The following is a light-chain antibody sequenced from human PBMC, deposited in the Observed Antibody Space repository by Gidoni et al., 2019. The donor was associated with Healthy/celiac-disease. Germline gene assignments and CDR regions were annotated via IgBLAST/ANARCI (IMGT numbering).Light chain of an antibody. CDR3: CSYTTNSKNV. Sequence: HSALTQPASVSGSRGQSINISCTGTSSDVVGYNYVSWYQQHLGKAPRLMIYEVSNRPSGVSNRFSGSKSGNTASLTMSGIQAEDEADYYCCSYTTNSKNVFGTGTKVSVL. V-gene: IGLV2-14*01. CDR1: SSDVVGYNY. J-gene: IGLJ1*01. CDR2: EVS.